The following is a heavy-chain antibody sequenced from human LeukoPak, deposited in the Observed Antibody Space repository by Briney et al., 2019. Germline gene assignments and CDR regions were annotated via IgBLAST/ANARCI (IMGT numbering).Heavy chain of an antibody. J-gene: IGHJ4*02. CDR3: ARHYNSGTYPLDY. CDR1: SGSLTSYY. D-gene: IGHD1-26*01. CDR2: IYYSGST. V-gene: IGHV4-59*08. Sequence: SETLSLTCTVSSGSLTSYYWSWIRQPPGKALEYIGYIYYSGSTSYNPSLKSRVTISIDTSKNLFSLKLSSVTAADTAVYYCARHYNSGTYPLDYWGQGTLVTVSS.